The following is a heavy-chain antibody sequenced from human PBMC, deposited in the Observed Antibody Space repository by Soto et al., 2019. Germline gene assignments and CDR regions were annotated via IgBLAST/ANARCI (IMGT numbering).Heavy chain of an antibody. Sequence: SETLSLTCTVSGGSISSGGYYWSWIRQHPGKGLEWIGYIYYSGSTYYNPSLKSRVTISVDTSKNQFSLKLSSVTAADTAVYYCARGPRFLEWLRGKELNLSGVYYYGMDVWGQGTTVTVSS. CDR1: GGSISSGGYY. V-gene: IGHV4-31*03. CDR2: IYYSGST. CDR3: ARGPRFLEWLRGKELNLSGVYYYGMDV. J-gene: IGHJ6*02. D-gene: IGHD3-3*01.